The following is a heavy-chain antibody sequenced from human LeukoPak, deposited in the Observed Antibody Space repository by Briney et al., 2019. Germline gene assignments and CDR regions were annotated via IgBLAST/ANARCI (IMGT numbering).Heavy chain of an antibody. CDR3: ARHRPSYYASSGYYPPLPDY. D-gene: IGHD3-22*01. V-gene: IGHV5-51*01. CDR2: IYPGYSDT. Sequence: GESLKIACKGSGYSFTSYWIGWVRQMPGKGLEWMGVIYPGYSDTRYSPSFQGQVTISADKSISTAYLPWSSLQASDTAMYYCARHRPSYYASSGYYPPLPDYWGQGTLVTVSS. CDR1: GYSFTSYW. J-gene: IGHJ4*02.